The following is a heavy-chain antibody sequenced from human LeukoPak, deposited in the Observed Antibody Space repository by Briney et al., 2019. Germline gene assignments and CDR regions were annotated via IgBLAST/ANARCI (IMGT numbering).Heavy chain of an antibody. Sequence: PSXTLSLTCTVSGGSISSYYWSWIRQPPGKGLEWIGYIYYSGSTNYNPSLKSRVTISVDTSKNQFSLKLSSVTAADTAVYYCARDTRGYCSGGSCSMFDYWGQGTLVTVSS. CDR3: ARDTRGYCSGGSCSMFDY. J-gene: IGHJ4*02. V-gene: IGHV4-59*01. D-gene: IGHD2-15*01. CDR1: GGSISSYY. CDR2: IYYSGST.